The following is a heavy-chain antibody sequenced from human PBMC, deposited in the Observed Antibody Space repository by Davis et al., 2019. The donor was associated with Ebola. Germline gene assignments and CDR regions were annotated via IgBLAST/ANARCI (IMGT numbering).Heavy chain of an antibody. CDR1: GFTFSTYS. CDR2: VSSRSRYI. CDR3: AKCGAMGTMLAPWFDP. J-gene: IGHJ5*02. V-gene: IGHV3-21*04. D-gene: IGHD3-10*02. Sequence: GESLKISCTSSGFTFSTYSLNWVRPAPGKGLEWVSTVSSRSRYIYYADSVKDRFTISRDNSKNTLYLQMNSLRVEDTAIYYCAKCGAMGTMLAPWFDPWGQGTLVNVSS.